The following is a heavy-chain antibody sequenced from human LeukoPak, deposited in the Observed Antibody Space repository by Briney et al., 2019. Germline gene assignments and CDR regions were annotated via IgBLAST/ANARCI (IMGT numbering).Heavy chain of an antibody. CDR2: ISSSGSTI. CDR1: GFTFSDYS. CDR3: ANLKPPAPDGLDI. V-gene: IGHV3-48*01. Sequence: GGSLRLSCAASGFTFSDYSMNWVRQAPGKGLEWVSYISSSGSTIYYADSVKGRFTISRDNAKNSLWLQMDSLRAEDTAVYYCANLKPPAPDGLDIWGQGTLITVSS. J-gene: IGHJ3*02. D-gene: IGHD1-14*01.